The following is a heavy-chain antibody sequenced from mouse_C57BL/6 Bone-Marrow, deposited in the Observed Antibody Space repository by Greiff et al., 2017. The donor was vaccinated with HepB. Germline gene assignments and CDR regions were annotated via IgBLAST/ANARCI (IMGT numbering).Heavy chain of an antibody. V-gene: IGHV14-2*01. J-gene: IGHJ4*01. CDR2: IDPEDGET. D-gene: IGHD1-1*01. CDR3: ARRFGYYGSSDPYYAMDY. Sequence: VQLQQSGAELVKPGASVKLSCTASGFNIKDYYMHWVKQRTEQGLEWIGRIDPEDGETKYAPKFQGKATITADTSSNSAYLQLSSLTSEDTAVYYCARRFGYYGSSDPYYAMDYWGQGTSVTVSS. CDR1: GFNIKDYY.